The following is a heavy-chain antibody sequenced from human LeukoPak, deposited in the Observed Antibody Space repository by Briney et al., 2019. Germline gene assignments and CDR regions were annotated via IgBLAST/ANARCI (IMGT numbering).Heavy chain of an antibody. Sequence: GGSLRLSCAASGFTFSKCAMSWVRQAPGKGLEWVSGISGSGGSTYYVDSVKGRFTISRGNSQNTLYLQMNSLRAEDTAIYYCAKDGVDTMDVWGKGTTVTVSS. V-gene: IGHV3-23*01. CDR2: ISGSGGST. CDR3: AKDGVDTMDV. J-gene: IGHJ6*03. D-gene: IGHD3-3*01. CDR1: GFTFSKCA.